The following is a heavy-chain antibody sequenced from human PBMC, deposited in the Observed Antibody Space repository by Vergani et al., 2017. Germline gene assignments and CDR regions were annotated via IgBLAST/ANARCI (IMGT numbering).Heavy chain of an antibody. D-gene: IGHD6-13*01. CDR2: ISAYNGNT. Sequence: QVQLVQSGAEVKKPGASVKVSCKASGYTFTSYGISWVRQAPGQGLEWIGWISAYNGNTNYAQTLQGRVTMTTDTSTGTACMELRSLGSDDTAVYYCARDRMPARQLASVDGMDVWGQGTTVTVSS. CDR1: GYTFTSYG. J-gene: IGHJ6*02. CDR3: ARDRMPARQLASVDGMDV. V-gene: IGHV1-18*01.